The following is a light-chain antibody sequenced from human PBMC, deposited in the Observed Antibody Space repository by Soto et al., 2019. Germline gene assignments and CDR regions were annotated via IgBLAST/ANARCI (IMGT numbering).Light chain of an antibody. CDR3: QTWGTGID. CDR1: SEHSSYA. Sequence: QLVLTQSPSASASLGASVELTCTLSSEHSSYAIAWHQQQPEKGPRYLMKLNSDGSHTKGDGIPDRFSGSSSGAERYLTISSLQSEDEADYYCQTWGTGIDFGGGTKLTVL. J-gene: IGLJ2*01. V-gene: IGLV4-69*01. CDR2: LNSDGSH.